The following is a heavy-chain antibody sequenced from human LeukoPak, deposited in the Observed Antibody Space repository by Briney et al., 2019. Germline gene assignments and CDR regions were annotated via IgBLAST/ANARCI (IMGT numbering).Heavy chain of an antibody. CDR1: GGSISRYF. CDR3: ARLESYGVDGFDI. V-gene: IGHV4-59*08. Sequence: SETLSLTCTVSGGSISRYFWNWIRQPPGKGLEWIGYISSSGSTYYKPSLRSPVTISIDTSKNQFSLKLSSVTAADTAVYYCARLESYGVDGFDIWGQGTMVTVSS. CDR2: ISSSGST. J-gene: IGHJ3*02. D-gene: IGHD4-17*01.